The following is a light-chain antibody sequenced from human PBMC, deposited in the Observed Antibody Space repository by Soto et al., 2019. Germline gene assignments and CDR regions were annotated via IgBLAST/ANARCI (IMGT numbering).Light chain of an antibody. Sequence: IQMTQSPSTLSASVGDRVTITCRANQSISDWLAWYKQKPGKAPKLVIHKASTLQGGAPSRFSGSGSGTEFPLTITSLQPDDFATYYCQQYDNYPRTFGQGTKV. V-gene: IGKV1-5*03. CDR1: QSISDW. CDR3: QQYDNYPRT. J-gene: IGKJ1*01. CDR2: KAS.